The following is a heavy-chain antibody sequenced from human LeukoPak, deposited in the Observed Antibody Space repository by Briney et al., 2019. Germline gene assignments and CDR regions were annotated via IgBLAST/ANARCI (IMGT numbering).Heavy chain of an antibody. CDR2: INPNSGGT. V-gene: IGHV1-2*02. CDR1: GYTFTSYY. J-gene: IGHJ4*02. Sequence: ASVKVSCKASGYTFTSYYMHWVRQAPGQGLEWMGWINPNSGGTNYAQKFQGRVTMTRDTSISTAYMELSRLRSDDTAVYYCAREGQLWIRYFDYWGQGTLVTVSS. CDR3: AREGQLWIRYFDY. D-gene: IGHD5-18*01.